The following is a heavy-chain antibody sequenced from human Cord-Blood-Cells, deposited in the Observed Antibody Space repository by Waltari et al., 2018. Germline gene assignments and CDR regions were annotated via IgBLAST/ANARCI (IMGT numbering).Heavy chain of an antibody. J-gene: IGHJ4*02. CDR2: INPNSGGT. Sequence: QVQLVQSGAEVQKTGASVKVTCTASGYTFTGYYINWVRQAPGQGLEWMGWINPNSGGTNYEQKFQGRVTMTRDTSISTAYMKLSRLRSDYTAVYYCARGCSSTSCYYACDYWGQGTLVTVSS. V-gene: IGHV1-2*02. D-gene: IGHD2-2*01. CDR3: ARGCSSTSCYYACDY. CDR1: GYTFTGYY.